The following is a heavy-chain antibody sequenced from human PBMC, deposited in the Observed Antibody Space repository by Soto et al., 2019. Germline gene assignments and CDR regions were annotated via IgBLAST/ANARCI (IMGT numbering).Heavy chain of an antibody. J-gene: IGHJ4*02. Sequence: GGSLRLSCAASGFTFSSYAMSWVRQAPGKGLEWVSAISGSGGSTYYADSVKGRFTISRDNSKNTLYLQMNSLRAEDTAVYYCAKGAGYYDSSGYPFDYWGQGTLVTVSS. CDR3: AKGAGYYDSSGYPFDY. CDR1: GFTFSSYA. D-gene: IGHD3-22*01. V-gene: IGHV3-23*01. CDR2: ISGSGGST.